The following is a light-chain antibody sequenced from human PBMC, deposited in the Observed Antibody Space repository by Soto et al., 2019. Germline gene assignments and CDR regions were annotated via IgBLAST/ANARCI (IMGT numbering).Light chain of an antibody. CDR2: GAS. CDR1: QDVGKW. V-gene: IGKV1-12*01. Sequence: IQMTHSRPSVSATVGDRVTITCRASQDVGKWLAWYQQKPGKAPTLLIYGASSLESGVPSRFSGSGSGTEFTLTIGGLQPDDFATYYCQHYNAFPWPFGQGTK. CDR3: QHYNAFPWP. J-gene: IGKJ1*01.